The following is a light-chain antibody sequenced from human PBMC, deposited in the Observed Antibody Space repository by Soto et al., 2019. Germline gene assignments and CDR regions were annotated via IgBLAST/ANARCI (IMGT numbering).Light chain of an antibody. CDR3: SSYAGSSTYV. CDR1: SSDVGGYDY. V-gene: IGLV2-8*01. Sequence: QSVLTQPPSASGSPGQSVTISCTGTSSDVGGYDYVSWYQQHPGKAPKLMIYEVSKRPSGVPDRFSGSKSGNTASLTVSGLQAEDEADYYCSSYAGSSTYVFGAGTQVT. CDR2: EVS. J-gene: IGLJ1*01.